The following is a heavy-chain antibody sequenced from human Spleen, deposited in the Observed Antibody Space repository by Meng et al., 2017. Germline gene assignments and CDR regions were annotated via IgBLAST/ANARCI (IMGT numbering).Heavy chain of an antibody. V-gene: IGHV3-23*01. Sequence: EVQLLESGGGLVQPGVSLRLSCAASGFTFSSYTMIWVRQAPGKGLEWVSGSGGSGGSTYADSVKGRFTISRDNSKNTLYLQMNSLRAEDMAVYYCAKDQNHPLGYWGQGTLVTVSS. D-gene: IGHD1-14*01. J-gene: IGHJ4*02. CDR2: SGGSGGST. CDR1: GFTFSSYT. CDR3: AKDQNHPLGY.